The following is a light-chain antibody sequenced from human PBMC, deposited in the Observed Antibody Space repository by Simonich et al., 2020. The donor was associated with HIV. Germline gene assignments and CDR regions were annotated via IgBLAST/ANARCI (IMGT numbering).Light chain of an antibody. V-gene: IGLV1-40*01. CDR1: SSNIGAGYD. CDR2: GNN. CDR3: QSYDSSLSAL. Sequence: QSVLTQPPSVSGAPGQRVTISCTGSSSNIGAGYDVPWYQQLPGTAPKLLIYGNNKRPSGVPDRFSGSKSGTSASLAITGLQAEDEADYYCQSYDSSLSALFGGGTKLTVL. J-gene: IGLJ2*01.